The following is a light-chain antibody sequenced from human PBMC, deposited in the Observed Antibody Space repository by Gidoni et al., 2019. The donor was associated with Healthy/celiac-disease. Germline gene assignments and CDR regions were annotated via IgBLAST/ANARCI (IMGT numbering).Light chain of an antibody. J-gene: IGKJ1*01. CDR2: AAS. CDR1: QSISSY. V-gene: IGKV1-39*01. Sequence: DIQMTQSPSSLSATVGDRVTITCRASQSISSYLNWYQQKPGKAPKLLIYAASSLQSGVPSRFSGSGSGTDFTLTISILQPEDFATYYCQQSYSTPWTCGQGTKVEIK. CDR3: QQSYSTPWT.